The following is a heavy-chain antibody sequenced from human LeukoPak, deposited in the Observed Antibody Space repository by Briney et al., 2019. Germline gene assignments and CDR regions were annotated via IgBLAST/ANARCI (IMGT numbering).Heavy chain of an antibody. CDR3: VRGRGTAVTTGNWFDP. CDR2: IHYSGST. CDR1: GGSISSGNYY. Sequence: PSETLSLTCTVSGGSISSGNYYWNWIRQPPGMGLECIGYIHYSGSTYYNPSLKSRVTISVDTSKNQFSLKLSSVTAADTAVYYCVRGRGTAVTTGNWFDPWGQGTLVTVSS. V-gene: IGHV4-30-4*01. J-gene: IGHJ5*02. D-gene: IGHD4-17*01.